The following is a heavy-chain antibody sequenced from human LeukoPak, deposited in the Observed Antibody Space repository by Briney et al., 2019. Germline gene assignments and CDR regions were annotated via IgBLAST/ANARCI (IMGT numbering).Heavy chain of an antibody. CDR1: GGTFSNYA. CDR3: ARDQRSQSKLLSRDARDYGMDV. D-gene: IGHD2-15*01. CDR2: IIPIFGIA. J-gene: IGHJ6*02. Sequence: VASVKVSCKASGGTFSNYAINWVRQAPGQGLEWMGRIIPIFGIANYAQKFQGRVTITADKSTSTAYMDLNSLRSEDTAVYYCARDQRSQSKLLSRDARDYGMDVWGQGTTVTVSS. V-gene: IGHV1-69*04.